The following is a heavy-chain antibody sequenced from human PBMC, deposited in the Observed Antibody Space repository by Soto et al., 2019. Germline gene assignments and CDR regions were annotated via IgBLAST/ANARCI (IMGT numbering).Heavy chain of an antibody. CDR3: ARGYYDSSCYFPFDY. CDR1: GYTFTSYG. Sequence: GAAVKFSCKASGYTFTSYGISWVRQAPGQGLDCMGWISAYNGNTNYAQKLQGRVTMTTDTSTSTAYMELRSLRSDDTAVYYCARGYYDSSCYFPFDYCGQGTLVTVSS. D-gene: IGHD3-22*01. V-gene: IGHV1-18*01. CDR2: ISAYNGNT. J-gene: IGHJ4*02.